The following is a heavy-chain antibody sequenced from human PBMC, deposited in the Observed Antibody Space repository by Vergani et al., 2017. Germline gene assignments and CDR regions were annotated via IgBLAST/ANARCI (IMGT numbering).Heavy chain of an antibody. D-gene: IGHD6-13*01. V-gene: IGHV3-73*02. J-gene: IGHJ4*02. CDR3: TRRSSGIAAATN. Sequence: EVQLVESGGGLVQPGRSLKLSCAASGFTFSGSAMHWVRQASGKGLEWVGRIRSKANSYATAYAASVKGRFTISRDASKNTAYLQMNSLKTEDTAVYYCTRRSSGIAAATNRGQGTLVTVSS. CDR2: IRSKANSYAT. CDR1: GFTFSGSA.